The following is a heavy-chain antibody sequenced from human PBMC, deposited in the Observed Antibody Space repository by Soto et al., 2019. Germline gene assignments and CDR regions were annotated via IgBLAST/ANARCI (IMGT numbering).Heavy chain of an antibody. D-gene: IGHD1-1*01. Sequence: QVHLVQSGAEVKKPGASVKVSCKGSGYDFTTYGITWVRQAPGQGLEWMAWISAHNGNTDYAQKLQGRVTVTRDTSTSPAYMELRSLRSDDTAVYYCARVRYGDYWGQGALVTVSS. V-gene: IGHV1-18*01. J-gene: IGHJ4*02. CDR3: ARVRYGDY. CDR1: GYDFTTYG. CDR2: ISAHNGNT.